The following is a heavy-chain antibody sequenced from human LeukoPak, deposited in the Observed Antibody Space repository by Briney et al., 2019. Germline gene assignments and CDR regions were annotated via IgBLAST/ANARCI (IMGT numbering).Heavy chain of an antibody. V-gene: IGHV3-30-3*01. CDR3: ATTPRGYIYGNPDY. D-gene: IGHD5-18*01. J-gene: IGHJ4*02. CDR1: GFTFSDFA. CDR2: VSYDGGNE. Sequence: GRSLRLSCAASGFTFSDFAMHWVRQAPGKGLEWVAVVSYDGGNEYYADSVKGRFTISRDNSKNTLYLQMNSLRAEDTAVYCCATTPRGYIYGNPDYWGQGTLVTVSS.